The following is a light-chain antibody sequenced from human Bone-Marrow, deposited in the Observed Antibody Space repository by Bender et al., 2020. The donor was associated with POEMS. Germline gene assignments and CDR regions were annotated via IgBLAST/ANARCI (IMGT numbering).Light chain of an antibody. CDR2: DVS. J-gene: IGLJ3*02. CDR1: SSDVGYYNY. V-gene: IGLV2-14*01. CDR3: NSHTSSDTWV. Sequence: QSALTQPASVSGSPGQSITISCTGTSSDVGYYNYVSWYQQHPGQVPKLMIYDVSNRPSGVSNRFSGSKSGNTASLTISGLQAEDEADYYCNSHTSSDTWVFGGGTKLTVL.